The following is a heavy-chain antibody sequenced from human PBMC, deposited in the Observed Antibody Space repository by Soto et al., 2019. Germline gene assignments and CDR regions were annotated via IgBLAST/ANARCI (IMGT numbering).Heavy chain of an antibody. D-gene: IGHD2-21*02. CDR3: ARSMVTVVTAISVFDM. Sequence: EVQLVESGGGLVKPGGSLRLSCEASGFTFGNYDVNWVRQAPGKGLEWVSAISRTGGFIHYADSVKGRFTISRDNAKNSLYLHMNGLRVEDTSVYYCARSMVTVVTAISVFDMWGQGTMVPVSS. CDR1: GFTFGNYD. V-gene: IGHV3-21*01. J-gene: IGHJ3*02. CDR2: ISRTGGFI.